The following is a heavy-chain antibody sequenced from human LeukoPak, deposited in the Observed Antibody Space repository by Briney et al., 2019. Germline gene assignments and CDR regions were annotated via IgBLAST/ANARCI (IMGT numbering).Heavy chain of an antibody. V-gene: IGHV3-48*01. D-gene: IGHD2-15*01. CDR1: GFTFSSYS. CDR3: ARGGYYFDY. Sequence: GGSLRLSCAASGFTFSSYSMNWVRQAPGKGLEWVSYISSSSSTIYYADSVKGRFIISRDNAKNSLYLQMNSLRAEDTAVYYCARGGYYFDYWGQGTLVTVSS. CDR2: ISSSSSTI. J-gene: IGHJ4*02.